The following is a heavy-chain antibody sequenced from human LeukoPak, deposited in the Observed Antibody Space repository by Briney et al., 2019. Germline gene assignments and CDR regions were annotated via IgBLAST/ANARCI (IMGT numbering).Heavy chain of an antibody. CDR3: ARGGDDYGDYWWFDP. Sequence: ASVKVSCKASGYTFTSYGISWVRQAPGQGLEWMGWISAYNGNTNYAQKLQGRVTMTTDTSTSTAYMELRSLRSDDTAVYYCARGGDDYGDYWWFDPWGQGTLVTVSS. J-gene: IGHJ5*02. D-gene: IGHD4-17*01. CDR2: ISAYNGNT. CDR1: GYTFTSYG. V-gene: IGHV1-18*01.